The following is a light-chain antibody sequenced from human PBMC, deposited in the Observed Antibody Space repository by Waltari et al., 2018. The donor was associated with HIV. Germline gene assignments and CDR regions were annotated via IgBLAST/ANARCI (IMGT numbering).Light chain of an antibody. J-gene: IGLJ3*02. Sequence: QSVLTQPASVSASPGQSVPTSCPGTSSVSGFDNCVSWYQQNPGKAPTLIIYEVSPRPSGVSLRFSGSKSGNTASLTISGLQNEDEADYYCTSYTTSYTVLFGGGTKVTVL. CDR2: EVS. V-gene: IGLV2-14*03. CDR1: SSVSGFDNC. CDR3: TSYTTSYTVL.